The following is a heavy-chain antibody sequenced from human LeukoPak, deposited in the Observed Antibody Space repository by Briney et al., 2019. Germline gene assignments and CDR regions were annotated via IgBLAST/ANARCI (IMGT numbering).Heavy chain of an antibody. CDR1: GFTFSSYE. V-gene: IGHV3-48*03. J-gene: IGHJ6*03. CDR2: ISSSGSTI. Sequence: GGSLRLSCAASGFTFSSYEMNWVRQAPGKGLEWVSYISSSGSTIYYADSVKGRFTISRDNSKNTLYLQMNSLRAEDTAVYYCAKDRGTAMVTGYYMDVWGKGTTVTISS. CDR3: AKDRGTAMVTGYYMDV. D-gene: IGHD5-18*01.